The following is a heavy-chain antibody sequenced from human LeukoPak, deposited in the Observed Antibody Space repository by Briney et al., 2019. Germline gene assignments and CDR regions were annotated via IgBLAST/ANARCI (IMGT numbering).Heavy chain of an antibody. J-gene: IGHJ5*02. CDR1: GYSISSGYY. Sequence: SETLSLTCAVSGYSISSGYYWGWIRQPPGKGLEWIGSIYHSGSTYYNPSLKSRATISVDTSKNQFSLKLSSVTAADTAVYYCAREAAAGSNWFDPWGQGTLVTVSS. D-gene: IGHD6-13*01. CDR3: AREAAAGSNWFDP. V-gene: IGHV4-38-2*02. CDR2: IYHSGST.